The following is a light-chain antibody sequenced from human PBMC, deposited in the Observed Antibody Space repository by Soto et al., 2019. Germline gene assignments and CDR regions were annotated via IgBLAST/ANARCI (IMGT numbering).Light chain of an antibody. Sequence: EIVLTQSPGTLSLSPGERATLSCRTSQSISSIHLAWYQQKPGQAPRLLIYGASSRAIGIPDRFSGSGFGTDFTLTISRLEAEDFALYFCQHYDSSPVAFGGGTKVAIK. CDR2: GAS. J-gene: IGKJ4*01. V-gene: IGKV3-20*01. CDR3: QHYDSSPVA. CDR1: QSISSIH.